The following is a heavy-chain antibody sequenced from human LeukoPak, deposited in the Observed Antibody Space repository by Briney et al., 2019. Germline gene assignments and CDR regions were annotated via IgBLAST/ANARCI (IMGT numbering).Heavy chain of an antibody. V-gene: IGHV4-34*01. CDR1: GGSFSGYY. CDR3: ARFSTDYYDSSGYYQ. Sequence: PSETLSLTCAVYGGSFSGYYWSWIRQPPGKGLEWIGEINHSGSTNYNPSLKSRVTISVDTSKHQFSLKVSSVTAADTAVYYCARFSTDYYDSSGYYQWGQGTLVTVSS. CDR2: INHSGST. J-gene: IGHJ4*02. D-gene: IGHD3-22*01.